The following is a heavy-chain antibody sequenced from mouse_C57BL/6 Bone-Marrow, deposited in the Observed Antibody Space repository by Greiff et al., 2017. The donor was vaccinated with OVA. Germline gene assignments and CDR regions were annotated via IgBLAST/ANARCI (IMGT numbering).Heavy chain of an antibody. CDR2: ISYDGSN. V-gene: IGHV3-6*01. Sequence: EVKLMESGPGLVKPSQSLSLTCSVTGYSITSGYYWNWIRQFPGNKLEWMGYISYDGSNNYNPSLKNRISITRDTSKNQFFLKLNSVTTEDTATYYCARGNPSDYAMDYWGQGTSVTVSS. D-gene: IGHD2-10*02. CDR1: GYSITSGYY. J-gene: IGHJ4*01. CDR3: ARGNPSDYAMDY.